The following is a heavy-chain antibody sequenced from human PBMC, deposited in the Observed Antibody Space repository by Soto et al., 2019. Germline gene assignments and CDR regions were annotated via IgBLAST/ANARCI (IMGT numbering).Heavy chain of an antibody. Sequence: QVILKESGPTLVEPTQTLTLTCTFFGFSLATRDMSVAWIRHPPGKALEWLSLVYWNDNKRYSPFLRGRLTISKDTSKTQVVLTMTNMDPADTATYYCAHRHAPGSYFFDSWGQGARVTVSS. D-gene: IGHD5-18*01. J-gene: IGHJ4*02. CDR1: GFSLATRDMS. CDR3: AHRHAPGSYFFDS. V-gene: IGHV2-5*01. CDR2: VYWNDNK.